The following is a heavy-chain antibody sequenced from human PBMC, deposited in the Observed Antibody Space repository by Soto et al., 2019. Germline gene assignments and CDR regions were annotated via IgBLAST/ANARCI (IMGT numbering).Heavy chain of an antibody. V-gene: IGHV3-74*01. CDR1: GFTFSSYW. J-gene: IGHJ6*03. CDR3: ASPSHRITMVRGVPLYYYMDV. CDR2: INSDGSST. Sequence: GGSLRLSCAASGFTFSSYWMHWVRQAPGKGLVWVSRINSDGSSTSYADSVKGRFTISRGNAKNTLYLQMNSLRAEDTAVYYCASPSHRITMVRGVPLYYYMDVWGKGTTVTVSS. D-gene: IGHD3-10*01.